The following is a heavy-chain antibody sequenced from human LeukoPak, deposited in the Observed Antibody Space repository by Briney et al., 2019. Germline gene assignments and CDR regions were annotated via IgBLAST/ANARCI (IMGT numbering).Heavy chain of an antibody. D-gene: IGHD6-19*01. Sequence: PGGSLRLSCAAPGFTLDVYGMSWVRQVPGKGLEWVSGINWNGGSTGYADSVKGRFPISRDNAQKSLYLQMNSLRAEDTALYHCARDGSGWYSGYWGLGTLVTVSS. CDR2: INWNGGST. J-gene: IGHJ4*02. CDR3: ARDGSGWYSGY. CDR1: GFTLDVYG. V-gene: IGHV3-20*01.